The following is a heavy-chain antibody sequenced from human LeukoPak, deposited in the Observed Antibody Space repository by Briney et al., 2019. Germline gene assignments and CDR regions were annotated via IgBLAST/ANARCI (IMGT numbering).Heavy chain of an antibody. Sequence: PGGSLRLSCAASGFTVSSNYMSWVRQAPGKGLEWVSVIYSGGSTYYADSVKGRFTISRDNSKNTLYLQMNSLRAEDTAVYYCARVRDGYSYYFDYWGQGTLVTVSS. CDR1: GFTVSSNY. CDR2: IYSGGST. CDR3: ARVRDGYSYYFDY. J-gene: IGHJ4*02. D-gene: IGHD5-24*01. V-gene: IGHV3-53*01.